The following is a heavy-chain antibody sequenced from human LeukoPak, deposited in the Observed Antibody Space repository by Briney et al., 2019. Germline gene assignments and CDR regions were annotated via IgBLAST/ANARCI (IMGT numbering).Heavy chain of an antibody. V-gene: IGHV4-59*08. CDR1: GGSISSYY. D-gene: IGHD1-14*01. CDR2: IYYSGST. Sequence: PSETLSLTCTVSGGSISSYYWSWIRQPPGKGLEWIGYIYYSGSTNYNPSLKSRVTISVDTSKNQFSLKLSSVTAADTAVYYCARHRNLGWFDPWGQGTLVTVSP. CDR3: ARHRNLGWFDP. J-gene: IGHJ5*02.